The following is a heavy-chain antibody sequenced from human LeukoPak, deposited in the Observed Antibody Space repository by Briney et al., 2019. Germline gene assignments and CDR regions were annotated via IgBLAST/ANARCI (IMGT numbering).Heavy chain of an antibody. CDR2: IIPIFGTA. J-gene: IGHJ4*02. CDR1: GGTFSSYA. D-gene: IGHD3-3*01. Sequence: ASVKVSCKASGGTFSSYAISRVRQAPGQGLEWMGRIIPIFGTANYAQKFQGRVTITTDESTSTAYMELSSLRSEDTAVYYCAIRSPNSVWEWSLDYWGQGTLVTVSS. V-gene: IGHV1-69*05. CDR3: AIRSPNSVWEWSLDY.